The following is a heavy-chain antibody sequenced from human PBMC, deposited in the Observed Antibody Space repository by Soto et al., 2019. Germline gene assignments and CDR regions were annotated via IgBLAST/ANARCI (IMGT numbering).Heavy chain of an antibody. CDR2: IFYSGST. Sequence: PSETLSLTCTVSGGSVSSGGFYWSWIRQHPGKGLEWIGYIFYSGSTYYNPSLKSRVTISVDTSKNQFSLKLSSVTAADTAVYYCARLYCSGGSCHSAFDIWGQGTMVTVSS. CDR1: GGSVSSGGFY. D-gene: IGHD2-15*01. J-gene: IGHJ3*02. CDR3: ARLYCSGGSCHSAFDI. V-gene: IGHV4-31*03.